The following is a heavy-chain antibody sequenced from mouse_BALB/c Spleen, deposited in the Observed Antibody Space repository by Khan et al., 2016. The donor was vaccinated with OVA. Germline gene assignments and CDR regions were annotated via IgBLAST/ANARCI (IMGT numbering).Heavy chain of an antibody. CDR3: ARPYYFGSNCATVDD. Sequence: QVQLQQSGAELVRPGTSVKMSCKAAGYTFTNYWIGWINQRPGHGLEWIGDIYPGYGNTNYNERFKGKATLTADTSSSTAYLQLTSLTSEDSAISYCARPYYFGSNCATVDDWGQGTSVTVSS. V-gene: IGHV1-63*02. CDR1: GYTFTNYW. CDR2: IYPGYGNT. D-gene: IGHD1-1*01. J-gene: IGHJ4*01.